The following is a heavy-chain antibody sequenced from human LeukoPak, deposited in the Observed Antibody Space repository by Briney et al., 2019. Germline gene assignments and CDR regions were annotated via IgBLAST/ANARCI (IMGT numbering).Heavy chain of an antibody. J-gene: IGHJ5*02. V-gene: IGHV4-61*01. Sequence: PSETLSLTCTVSGGSFSSGTYYWSWIRQSPGKGLEWIGYVYYSGTTNYNPSLKSRVTMSVDMSKNQFSLRLNSVTAADTAVYYCARSSWSGWFDPWGQGTLVTVSS. D-gene: IGHD6-13*01. CDR3: ARSSWSGWFDP. CDR1: GGSFSSGTYY. CDR2: VYYSGTT.